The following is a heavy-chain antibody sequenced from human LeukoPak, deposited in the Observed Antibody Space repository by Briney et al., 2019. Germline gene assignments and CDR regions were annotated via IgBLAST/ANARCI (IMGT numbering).Heavy chain of an antibody. D-gene: IGHD2-2*01. CDR1: GYTFTSYY. CDR3: ATRVPAARYYYYYYTDV. CDR2: INPSGGST. J-gene: IGHJ6*03. Sequence: ASVKVSCKASGYTFTSYYMHWVRQAPGQGLEWMGIINPSGGSTSYAQKFQGRVTMTEDTSTDTAYMELSSLRSEDTAVYYCATRVPAARYYYYYYTDVWGRGTTVTISS. V-gene: IGHV1-46*01.